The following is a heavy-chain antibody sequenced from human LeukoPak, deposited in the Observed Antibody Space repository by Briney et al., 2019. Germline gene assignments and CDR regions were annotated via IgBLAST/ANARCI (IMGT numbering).Heavy chain of an antibody. V-gene: IGHV5-51*01. Sequence: GESLKISCKGSGYSFTSYWIGWVRQMPGKGLEWMGIIYPGDSDTRYSPSFQGQVIISADKSISTAYLQWSSLKASDTAMYYCARHSGRYYYDSSGYCDYWGQGTLVTVSS. D-gene: IGHD3-22*01. CDR3: ARHSGRYYYDSSGYCDY. CDR1: GYSFTSYW. J-gene: IGHJ4*02. CDR2: IYPGDSDT.